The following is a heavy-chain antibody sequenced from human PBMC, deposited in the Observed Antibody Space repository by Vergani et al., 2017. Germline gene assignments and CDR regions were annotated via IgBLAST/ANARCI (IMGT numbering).Heavy chain of an antibody. CDR3: ARSWRVCSGGSCQPYYFDY. CDR2: ISYDGSNK. V-gene: IGHV3-30*03. CDR1: GFTFSSYG. D-gene: IGHD2-15*01. J-gene: IGHJ4*02. Sequence: QVQLVESGGGVVQPGRSLRLSCAASGFTFSSYGMHWVRQAPGKGLEWVAVISYDGSNKYYADSVKGRFTISRDNSKNTLYLQMNSLRAEDTAVYYCARSWRVCSGGSCQPYYFDYWGQGTLVTVSS.